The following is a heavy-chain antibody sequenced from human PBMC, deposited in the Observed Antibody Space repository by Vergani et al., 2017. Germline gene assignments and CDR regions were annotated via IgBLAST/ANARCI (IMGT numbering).Heavy chain of an antibody. Sequence: EVQLVESGGGQVKPGGSLRLSCAASGFTFSSYSMNWVRPAPGKGLEWVSSISSSSSYIYYADSVKGRFTISRDNAKNSLYLQMNSLRAEDTAVYYCARDQAIEYSXSSQEGEWYYYYYYMDVWGKGTTVTVSS. CDR3: ARDQAIEYSXSSQEGEWYYYYYYMDV. D-gene: IGHD6-6*01. J-gene: IGHJ6*03. CDR1: GFTFSSYS. V-gene: IGHV3-21*01. CDR2: ISSSSSYI.